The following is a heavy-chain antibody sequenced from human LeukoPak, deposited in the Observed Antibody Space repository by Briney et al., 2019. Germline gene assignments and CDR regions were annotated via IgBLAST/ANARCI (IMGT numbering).Heavy chain of an antibody. CDR3: ASPLGYSSSWDAFDI. CDR2: ISYDGSNK. Sequence: PGGSLRLSCAASGFTFSGYAMYWVRQAPGKGLEWVAVISYDGSNKYYADSVKGRFTISRDNSKNTLYLQMNSLRAEDTAVYYCASPLGYSSSWDAFDIWGQGTMVAVSS. V-gene: IGHV3-30*04. CDR1: GFTFSGYA. J-gene: IGHJ3*02. D-gene: IGHD6-13*01.